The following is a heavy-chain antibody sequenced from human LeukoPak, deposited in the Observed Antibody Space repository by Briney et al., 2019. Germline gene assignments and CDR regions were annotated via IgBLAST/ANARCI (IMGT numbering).Heavy chain of an antibody. V-gene: IGHV3-11*01. CDR3: ARGEDWNNHLTGT. J-gene: IGHJ5*02. CDR1: GFTLSDYY. Sequence: GGSLRLSCAASGFTLSDYYMTWIRQAPGKGLEWISYISSSGDSIYYADSVKGRFTISRDTAKNSLFLQMNSLRVEDTAVYYCARGEDWNNHLTGTWGQGTLVTVSS. D-gene: IGHD1/OR15-1a*01. CDR2: ISSSGDSI.